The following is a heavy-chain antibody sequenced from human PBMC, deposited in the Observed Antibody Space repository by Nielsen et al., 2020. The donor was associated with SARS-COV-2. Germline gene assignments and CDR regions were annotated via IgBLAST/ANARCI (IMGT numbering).Heavy chain of an antibody. V-gene: IGHV1-18*01. Sequence: WVRQAPGQGLEWMGWISAYNGNTNYAQKFQGRVTITRDTSASTAYMELSSLRSEDTAVYYCASQYCSSTSCYLRGGFDPWGQGTLVTVSS. D-gene: IGHD2-2*01. J-gene: IGHJ5*02. CDR2: ISAYNGNT. CDR3: ASQYCSSTSCYLRGGFDP.